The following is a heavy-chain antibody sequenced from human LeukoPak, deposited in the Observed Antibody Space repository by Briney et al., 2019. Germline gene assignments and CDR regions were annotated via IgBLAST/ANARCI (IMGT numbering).Heavy chain of an antibody. J-gene: IGHJ4*02. CDR3: ARDWYYYDSSGSRVGYYFDY. D-gene: IGHD3-22*01. V-gene: IGHV3-48*01. CDR2: ISSSSSTI. Sequence: GGSLRLSCAASGFTFSSYSMNWVRQAPGKGLEWVSYISSSSSTIYYADSVKGRFTISRDNAKNSLYLQMNSLRAEDTAVYYCARDWYYYDSSGSRVGYYFDYWGQGTLVTVSS. CDR1: GFTFSSYS.